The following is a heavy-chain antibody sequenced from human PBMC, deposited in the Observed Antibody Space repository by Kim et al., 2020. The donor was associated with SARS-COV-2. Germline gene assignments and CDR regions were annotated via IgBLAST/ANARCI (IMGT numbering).Heavy chain of an antibody. D-gene: IGHD2-15*01. J-gene: IGHJ5*02. CDR2: IYHSGGT. Sequence: SETLSLTCAVSGGSISSLNWWSWVRQPPGKELEWIGEIYHSGGTNYNPSLKSRVTISVDKSKNQFSLKLSSLTAADTAVYYCARGLYCSGGSCYSSRTLNWFDPWVQGTLVTVSS. CDR1: GGSISSLNW. CDR3: ARGLYCSGGSCYSSRTLNWFDP. V-gene: IGHV4-4*02.